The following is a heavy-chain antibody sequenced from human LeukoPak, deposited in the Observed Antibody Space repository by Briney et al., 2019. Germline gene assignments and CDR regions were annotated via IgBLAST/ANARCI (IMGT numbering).Heavy chain of an antibody. Sequence: SETLSLTCAVYGGSFSGYYWSWIRQPPGKGLEWIGEINHSGSTNYNPSLKSRVTISVDTSKNQFSLKLSSVTAADTAVYYCARHTWSGLVYWGQGTLVTVSS. V-gene: IGHV4-34*01. CDR2: INHSGST. J-gene: IGHJ4*02. CDR1: GGSFSGYY. CDR3: ARHTWSGLVY. D-gene: IGHD3-3*01.